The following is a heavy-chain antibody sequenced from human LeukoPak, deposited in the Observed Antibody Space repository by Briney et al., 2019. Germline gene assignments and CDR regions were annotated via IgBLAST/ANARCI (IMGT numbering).Heavy chain of an antibody. CDR2: ISKSSDHT. J-gene: IGHJ4*02. CDR3: ASGTDFDY. CDR1: GFTFSDYY. D-gene: IGHD1-1*01. V-gene: IGHV3-11*06. Sequence: GGSLRLSCAASGFTFSDYYMTWIRQAPGKGLEWVSYISKSSDHTNYADSVKGRFTISRDNAKNSLYLQMNSLRAEDTAVYYCASGTDFDYWGQGTLVTVSS.